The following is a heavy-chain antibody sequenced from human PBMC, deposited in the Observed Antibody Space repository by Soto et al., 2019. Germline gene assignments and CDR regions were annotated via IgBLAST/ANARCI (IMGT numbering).Heavy chain of an antibody. CDR3: AREGHYSNSSGDYYGNWFDP. V-gene: IGHV3-30*04. J-gene: IGHJ5*02. CDR1: GLTFISYA. D-gene: IGHD3-22*01. Sequence: GGSLRLSCEPSGLTFISYALHWVRQAPGKGLKWVAVVSYDGTYKYYADSVKGRFTISRDNSRNTLYLQMNSLTVEDTAVYYCAREGHYSNSSGDYYGNWFDPWGQGTRVTVSS. CDR2: VSYDGTYK.